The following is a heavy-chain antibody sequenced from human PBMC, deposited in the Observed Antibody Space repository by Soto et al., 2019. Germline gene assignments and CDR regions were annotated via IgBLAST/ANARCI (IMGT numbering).Heavy chain of an antibody. V-gene: IGHV3-33*01. CDR3: ARDSEMYITGTTSYYYGMDV. CDR1: GFTFSSYG. Sequence: LRLSCAASGFTFSSYGMHWVRQAPGKGLEWVAVIWYDGSNKYYADSVKGRFTITRDNSKNTLYLQMNSLRAEDTAVYYCARDSEMYITGTTSYYYGMDVWGQGTTVTSP. J-gene: IGHJ6*02. D-gene: IGHD1-7*01. CDR2: IWYDGSNK.